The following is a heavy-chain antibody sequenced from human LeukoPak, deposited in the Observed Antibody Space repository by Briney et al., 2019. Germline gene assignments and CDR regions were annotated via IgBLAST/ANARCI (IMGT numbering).Heavy chain of an antibody. J-gene: IGHJ4*02. CDR1: GYTFTGYY. CDR3: ARERSGSGHLDY. CDR2: INPSGGST. Sequence: ASVKVSCKASGYTFTGYYIHWVRQAPGQGLEWMGIINPSGGSTSYAQKFQGRVTMTRDTSTSTVYMELSSLRSEDTAVYYCARERSGSGHLDYWGQGTLVTVSS. D-gene: IGHD2-15*01. V-gene: IGHV1-46*01.